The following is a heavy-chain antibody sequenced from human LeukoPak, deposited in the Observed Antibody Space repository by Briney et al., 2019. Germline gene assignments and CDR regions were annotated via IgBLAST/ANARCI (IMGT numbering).Heavy chain of an antibody. CDR1: GFTFSTHA. J-gene: IGHJ6*03. CDR2: ISGSGDTT. D-gene: IGHD6-6*01. V-gene: IGHV3-23*01. CDR3: ARDTSSSFPPLFYYYMDV. Sequence: GGSLRLSCAASGFTFSTHAMSWVRQAPGKGLEWVAIISGSGDTTYYADSVKGRFTISRDNSKNTLYLQMNSLRAEDTAVYYCARDTSSSFPPLFYYYMDVWGKGTTVTVSS.